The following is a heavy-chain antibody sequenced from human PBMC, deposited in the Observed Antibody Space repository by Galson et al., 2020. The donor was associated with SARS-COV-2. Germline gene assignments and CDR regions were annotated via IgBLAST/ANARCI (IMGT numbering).Heavy chain of an antibody. Sequence: GGSLRLSCAASGFTFSNFGMHWVRQAPGKGLEWVAVVWYDGTKKYYAQSVKGRFTISRDNSKDTVYLQLSSLRDEDAAIYYCAKAGYCSGGTCYYDVFDIWGQGTMVTVSS. V-gene: IGHV3-33*06. CDR2: VWYDGTKK. CDR1: GFTFSNFG. CDR3: AKAGYCSGGTCYYDVFDI. D-gene: IGHD2-15*01. J-gene: IGHJ3*02.